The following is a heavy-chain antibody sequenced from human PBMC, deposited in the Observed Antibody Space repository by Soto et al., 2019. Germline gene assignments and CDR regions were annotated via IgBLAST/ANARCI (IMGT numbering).Heavy chain of an antibody. J-gene: IGHJ6*02. CDR2: IWYDGSNK. CDR1: GFTFSSYG. CDR3: AREYSDIAAAGLDAIRFYSYYYGMDV. Sequence: GGSLRLSCAASGFTFSSYGMHWVRQAPGKGLEWVAVIWYDGSNKYYADSVKGRFTISRGNSKNTLYLQMNSLRAEDTAVYYSAREYSDIAAAGLDAIRFYSYYYGMDVWGEGTTVTVSS. V-gene: IGHV3-33*01. D-gene: IGHD6-13*01.